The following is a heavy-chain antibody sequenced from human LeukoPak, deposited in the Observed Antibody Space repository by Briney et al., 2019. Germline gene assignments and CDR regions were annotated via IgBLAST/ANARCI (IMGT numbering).Heavy chain of an antibody. CDR3: ARDGLYYDSSGFHYFDY. CDR1: GFIFSSYW. J-gene: IGHJ4*02. D-gene: IGHD3-22*01. Sequence: GGSLRLSCAASGFIFSSYWMSWVRQAPGKGLEWVANIKQDGSEKYYVDSVKGRFTISRDNAKNSLYLQMNSLRAEDTAVYYCARDGLYYDSSGFHYFDYWGQGTLVTVSS. V-gene: IGHV3-7*01. CDR2: IKQDGSEK.